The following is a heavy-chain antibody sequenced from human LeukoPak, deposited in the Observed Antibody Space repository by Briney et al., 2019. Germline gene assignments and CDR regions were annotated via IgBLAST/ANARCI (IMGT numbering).Heavy chain of an antibody. J-gene: IGHJ4*02. CDR1: GGTFSSYA. CDR3: ARGAIRAHKWELLQFDY. Sequence: SVTVSCKASGGTFSSYAISWVGQAPGQGLEWMGGIIPIFGTANYAQKFQGRVTITADESTSTAYMELSSLRSEDTAVYYCARGAIRAHKWELLQFDYWGQGTLVTVSS. V-gene: IGHV1-69*13. CDR2: IIPIFGTA. D-gene: IGHD1-26*01.